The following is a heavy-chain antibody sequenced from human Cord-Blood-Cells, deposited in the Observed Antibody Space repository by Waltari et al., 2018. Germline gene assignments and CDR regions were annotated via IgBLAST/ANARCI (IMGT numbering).Heavy chain of an antibody. CDR2: IYYSGST. CDR3: ASTYYYGSGSYYNHAFDI. J-gene: IGHJ3*02. CDR1: GGSISSSSYY. Sequence: QLQLQESGPGLVKPSETLSLTCTVSGGSISSSSYYWGWIRQPPGKGLEWIGSIYYSGSTDYNQALKSRVTISVDTSKNQFSLKLSSVTAADTAVYYCASTYYYGSGSYYNHAFDIWGQGTMVTVSS. D-gene: IGHD3-10*01. V-gene: IGHV4-39*01.